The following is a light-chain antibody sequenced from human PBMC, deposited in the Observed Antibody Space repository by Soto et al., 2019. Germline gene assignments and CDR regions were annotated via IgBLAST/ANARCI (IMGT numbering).Light chain of an antibody. CDR2: DAS. J-gene: IGKJ1*01. CDR1: QGIGTA. Sequence: AIPMTQSPSSLSSSVGDRVTISCRASQGIGTALGWYQQKPGKPPKVLIYDASNLQSGVPPRFSGSGSGTYFTLAISSLQPEDSATDYWLQDINYAWTLGQRTKVEIK. V-gene: IGKV1-6*01. CDR3: LQDINYAWT.